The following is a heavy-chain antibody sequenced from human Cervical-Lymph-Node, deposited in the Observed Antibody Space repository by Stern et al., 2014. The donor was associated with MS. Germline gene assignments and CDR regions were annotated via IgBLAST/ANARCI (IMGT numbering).Heavy chain of an antibody. D-gene: IGHD1-1*01. CDR2: LIPIFGTT. V-gene: IGHV1-69*01. CDR1: GGTFSTYA. J-gene: IGHJ4*02. Sequence: VQLVESGAEVKKPGSSVKVSCKASGGTFSTYAINWVRQAPGQGLEWMGGLIPIFGTTNYAQKYQGRVTITADESTSTAYMELSSLRSEDTAVYYCARDSERMTYLDYWGQGTLVTVSS. CDR3: ARDSERMTYLDY.